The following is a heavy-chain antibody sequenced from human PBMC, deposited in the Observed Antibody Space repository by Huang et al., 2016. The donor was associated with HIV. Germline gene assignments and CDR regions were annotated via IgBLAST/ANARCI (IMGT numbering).Heavy chain of an antibody. CDR2: IYYSGRT. J-gene: IGHJ5*02. Sequence: KPSETLSLTCTVSGGSMSSYYWSWIRQPPGKGLEWIGYIYYSGRTNYNPSLKSRVTISVDTSKNQFSLRLSSVTAADTAVYYCASASIAARRWFDPWGQGSLVTVSS. D-gene: IGHD6-6*01. V-gene: IGHV4-59*01. CDR1: GGSMSSYY. CDR3: ASASIAARRWFDP.